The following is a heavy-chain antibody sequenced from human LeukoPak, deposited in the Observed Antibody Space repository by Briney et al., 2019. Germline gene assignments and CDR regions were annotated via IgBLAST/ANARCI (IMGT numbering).Heavy chain of an antibody. J-gene: IGHJ4*02. CDR3: AVDSGRYWGPLNY. Sequence: PSETLSLTCTVSGGSISSSSYYWGWIRQPPGKGLEWIGSIYYSGSTYYNPSLKSRVTMSVDTSKNQFSLKLSSVTAADTAVYYCAVDSGRYWGPLNYWGQGTLVTVSS. CDR1: GGSISSSSYY. V-gene: IGHV4-39*07. CDR2: IYYSGST. D-gene: IGHD6-19*01.